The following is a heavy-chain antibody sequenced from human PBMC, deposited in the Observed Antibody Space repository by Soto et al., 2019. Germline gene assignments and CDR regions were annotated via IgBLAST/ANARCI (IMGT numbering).Heavy chain of an antibody. Sequence: GGSLRLSCAASGFTFSSYGMHWVRQAPGKGLEWVAVIWYDGSNKYYADSVKGRFTISRDNSKNTLYLQMNSLRAEDTAVYYCARDGYSGSYPSDHSGAFDIWGQGTMVTVSS. V-gene: IGHV3-33*01. J-gene: IGHJ3*02. CDR3: ARDGYSGSYPSDHSGAFDI. CDR1: GFTFSSYG. CDR2: IWYDGSNK. D-gene: IGHD3-10*01.